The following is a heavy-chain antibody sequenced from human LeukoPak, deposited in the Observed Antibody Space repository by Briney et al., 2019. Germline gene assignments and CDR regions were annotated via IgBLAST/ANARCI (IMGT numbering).Heavy chain of an antibody. Sequence: PSETLSLTFAVYGGSFSGYYWSWIRQPPGKGLEWIGEINQSGSTNYHPSLKSRVTISADTSKNRFSLELSSVTAADTAVYYCARGGGRLIRYRFFDYWGQGTLVTVSS. V-gene: IGHV4-34*01. CDR2: INQSGST. J-gene: IGHJ4*02. CDR1: GGSFSGYY. CDR3: ARGGGRLIRYRFFDY. D-gene: IGHD3-16*02.